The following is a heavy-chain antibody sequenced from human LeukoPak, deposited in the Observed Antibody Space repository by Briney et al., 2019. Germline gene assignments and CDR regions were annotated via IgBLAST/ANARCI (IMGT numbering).Heavy chain of an antibody. CDR3: ASGPRHTSDWYNAFDF. J-gene: IGHJ3*01. CDR1: GYSFTSYW. D-gene: IGHD6-19*01. Sequence: GESLKISCKGSGYSFTSYWIGWVRQMPGKGLEWMGIISPGDSETRNSPSFQGQVTISADKSISTAYLQWSSLKASDTAMYYCASGPRHTSDWYNAFDFWGQGTLVTVSS. V-gene: IGHV5-51*01. CDR2: ISPGDSET.